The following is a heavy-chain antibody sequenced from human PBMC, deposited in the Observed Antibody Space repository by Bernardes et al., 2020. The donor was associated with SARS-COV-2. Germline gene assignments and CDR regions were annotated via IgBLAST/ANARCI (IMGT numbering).Heavy chain of an antibody. Sequence: SETLSLTCTVSGDSISSSSYYWCWIRQPPGMGLEWIGNIYYSGSTYYNPSLKSRVTISMDTSKNQFSLKLSSVTAADTAVYYCARRPGQRPFDDWGQGTLVTVSS. CDR3: ARRPGQRPFDD. V-gene: IGHV4-39*01. CDR1: GDSISSSSYY. D-gene: IGHD1-1*01. CDR2: IYYSGST. J-gene: IGHJ4*02.